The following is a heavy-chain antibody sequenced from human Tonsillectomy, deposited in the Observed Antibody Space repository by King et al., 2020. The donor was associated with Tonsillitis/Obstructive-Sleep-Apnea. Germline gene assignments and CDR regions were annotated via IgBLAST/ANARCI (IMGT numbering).Heavy chain of an antibody. V-gene: IGHV4-34*01. J-gene: IGHJ4*02. CDR2: VNHSGST. Sequence: VQLQQWGAGLLKPSETLSLTCAVYGGSFSGYYWSWIRQPPGKGLEWIGEVNHSGSTNYNPSLKSRVTISVDTSKNQFSLKLSSVTAADTAVYYCAAGTYYFDYWGQGTLVTVSS. CDR1: GGSFSGYY. CDR3: AAGTYYFDY. D-gene: IGHD6-13*01.